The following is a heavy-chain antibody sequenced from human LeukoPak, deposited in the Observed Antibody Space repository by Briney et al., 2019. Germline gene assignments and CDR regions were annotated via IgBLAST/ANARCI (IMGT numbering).Heavy chain of an antibody. CDR2: ISFDGKKE. V-gene: IGHV3-30*04. D-gene: IGHD5-24*01. CDR3: ARASMATINYYYFYMDA. J-gene: IGHJ6*03. Sequence: GRSLRLSCEASGFRPIKSPMTWARRAPAGGREWVEVISFDGKKEFYADSVKGRFTISRDNSKNALFLQMNSLQTDDTAIYYCARASMATINYYYFYMDAWGKGTTVTVSS. CDR1: GFRPIKSP.